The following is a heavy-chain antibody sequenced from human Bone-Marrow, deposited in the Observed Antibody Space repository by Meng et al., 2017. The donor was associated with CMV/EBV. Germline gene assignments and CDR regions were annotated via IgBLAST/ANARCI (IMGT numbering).Heavy chain of an antibody. V-gene: IGHV1-69*12. CDR1: GGTFSSYA. J-gene: IGHJ5*02. Sequence: QVQLVQSGAEVKKPXSSLKVSCMXSGGTFSSYAISWVRQAPGQGLEWMGGIIPIFGTANYAQKFQGRVTITADESTSTAYMELSSLRSEDTAVYYCARVRYYDYVWGSYRYLWFDPWGQGTLVTVSS. CDR3: ARVRYYDYVWGSYRYLWFDP. D-gene: IGHD3-16*02. CDR2: IIPIFGTA.